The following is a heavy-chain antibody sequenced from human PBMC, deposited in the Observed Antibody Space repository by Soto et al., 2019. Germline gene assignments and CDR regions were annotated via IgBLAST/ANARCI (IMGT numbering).Heavy chain of an antibody. CDR3: ATLPPRIVWERSEFPT. V-gene: IGHV4-4*02. J-gene: IGHJ5*01. CDR2: IYHTGIT. D-gene: IGHD1-26*01. Sequence: QVQLRQSGPGLVKPSGTLSLTCVVSGTSISSSYWWTWVRQSPGKGLEWIGEIYHTGITKYNPSLKARVIISVDKSRSQFSLHLSAVTAADTAMHYCATLPPRIVWERSEFPTWGHRSQVTVSS. CDR1: GTSISSSYW.